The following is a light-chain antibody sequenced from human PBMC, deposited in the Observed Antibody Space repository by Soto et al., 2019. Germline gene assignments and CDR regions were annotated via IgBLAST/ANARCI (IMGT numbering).Light chain of an antibody. CDR3: VSFAGGTYV. Sequence: SVLTQPPSVSGSAGQSVTISCTGTSTDFVTYNRFSWYQQPPGTAHKLRIYDVNKRPSGVPDRFSGSKSGNTASLTVFGLQAEDEADYYCVSFAGGTYVFGTGTKGIVL. CDR2: DVN. V-gene: IGLV2-18*02. J-gene: IGLJ1*01. CDR1: STDFVTYNR.